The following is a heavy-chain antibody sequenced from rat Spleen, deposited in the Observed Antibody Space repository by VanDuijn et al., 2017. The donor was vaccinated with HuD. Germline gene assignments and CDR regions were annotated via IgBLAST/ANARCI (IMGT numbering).Heavy chain of an antibody. CDR1: GFIFNNYW. D-gene: IGHD1-9*01. Sequence: EVQLVESGGGLVQPGRSLKLSCEASGFIFNNYWMTWIRQAPGKGLEWVASITNTGGSTYYRDSVKGRFTISRDNAKSTLYLQMESLRSEDTATYYCAKVTYYGYYYFDYWGQGVMVTVSS. CDR2: ITNTGGST. CDR3: AKVTYYGYYYFDY. J-gene: IGHJ2*01. V-gene: IGHV5-31*01.